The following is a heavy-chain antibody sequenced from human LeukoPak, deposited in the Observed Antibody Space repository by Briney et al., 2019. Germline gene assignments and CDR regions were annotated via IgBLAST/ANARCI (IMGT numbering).Heavy chain of an antibody. J-gene: IGHJ4*02. Sequence: PGGSLRLSCAASGFTFSSYGMHWVRQAPGKGLEWVAVISYDGSNKYYADSVKGRFTISRDNSKNTLYLQMNSLRAEDTAVYYCAKRYYGDQLIDYWGQGTLVTVSS. CDR2: ISYDGSNK. CDR3: AKRYYGDQLIDY. D-gene: IGHD4-17*01. V-gene: IGHV3-30*18. CDR1: GFTFSSYG.